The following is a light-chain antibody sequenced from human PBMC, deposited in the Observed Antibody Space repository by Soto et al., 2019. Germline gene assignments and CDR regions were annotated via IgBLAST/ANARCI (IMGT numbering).Light chain of an antibody. CDR2: AAS. V-gene: IGKV1-39*01. CDR3: QHYNSYSEA. CDR1: QTISNH. Sequence: DIQMTQSPSSLSASIGDRVTITCRASQTISNHLNWYQQKPGKAPKVLIYAASTLQSGVPSRFIGSGSGTDFTLTISSLQPDDFATYYCQHYNSYSEAFGQGTKVELK. J-gene: IGKJ1*01.